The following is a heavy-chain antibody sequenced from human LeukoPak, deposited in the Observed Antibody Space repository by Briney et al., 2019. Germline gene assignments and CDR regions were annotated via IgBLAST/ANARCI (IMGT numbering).Heavy chain of an antibody. V-gene: IGHV4-59*12. Sequence: SETLSLTCTVSGGSISSYYWSWIRQPPGKGLEWIGYIYYSGSTNYNPSLKSRVTISVDTSKNQFSLKLSSVTAADTAVYYCADGSGYWGQGTLVTVSS. CDR1: GGSISSYY. CDR3: ADGSGY. D-gene: IGHD3-10*01. J-gene: IGHJ4*02. CDR2: IYYSGST.